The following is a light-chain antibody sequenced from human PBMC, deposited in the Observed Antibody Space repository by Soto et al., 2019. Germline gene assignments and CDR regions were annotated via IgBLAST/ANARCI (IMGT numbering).Light chain of an antibody. CDR2: EVS. Sequence: QSVLTQPASVSGSPGQSITISCTGTSSDVGNYIYVSWFQHHPGKAPKLMIYEVSNRPSGVSNRFSASKSGNTASLTISGLHAEDEADYYCSSYTSNNTPFVFGTGTKVTVL. CDR3: SSYTSNNTPFV. J-gene: IGLJ1*01. V-gene: IGLV2-14*01. CDR1: SSDVGNYIY.